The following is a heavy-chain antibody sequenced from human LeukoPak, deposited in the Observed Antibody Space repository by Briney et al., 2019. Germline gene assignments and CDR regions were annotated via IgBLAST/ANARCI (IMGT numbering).Heavy chain of an antibody. CDR1: GFSLSTSGMC. D-gene: IGHD6-13*01. V-gene: IGHV2-70*11. CDR2: IDWDDDK. Sequence: SGPTLVNPTQTLTLTCTFSGFSLSTSGMCVSWIRQPPGKALEWLARIDWDDDKYYSTSLKTRLTISKDTSKNQVVLTMTNMAPADTATYYCARIRDIAAAGPIFDYWGQGTLVTVSS. J-gene: IGHJ4*02. CDR3: ARIRDIAAAGPIFDY.